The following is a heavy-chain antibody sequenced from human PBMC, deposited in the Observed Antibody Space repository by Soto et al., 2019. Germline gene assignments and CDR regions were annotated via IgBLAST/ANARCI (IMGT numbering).Heavy chain of an antibody. Sequence: GESLKVSCKDSGYSFTRYWIGWVRQMPGKGLEWMGIIYPGDSDTRYSPSFQGQVTISADKSISTAYLQWSSLKASDTAMYYCARRPIFGVSLGYYGMDVWGQGTTVTVSS. CDR2: IYPGDSDT. V-gene: IGHV5-51*01. D-gene: IGHD3-3*01. CDR3: ARRPIFGVSLGYYGMDV. J-gene: IGHJ6*02. CDR1: GYSFTRYW.